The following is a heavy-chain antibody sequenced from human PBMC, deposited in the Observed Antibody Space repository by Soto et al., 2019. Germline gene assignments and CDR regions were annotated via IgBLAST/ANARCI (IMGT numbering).Heavy chain of an antibody. D-gene: IGHD3-22*01. CDR1: GFTFSSYA. CDR3: AKDRSDYYDSSGYIAEYLQH. J-gene: IGHJ1*01. CDR2: ISGSGGST. Sequence: LRLSCAASGFTFSSYAMSWVRQAPGKGLEWVSAISGSGGSTYYADSVKGRFTISRDNSKNTLYLQMNSLRAEDTAVYYCAKDRSDYYDSSGYIAEYLQHWGQGTLVTVSS. V-gene: IGHV3-23*01.